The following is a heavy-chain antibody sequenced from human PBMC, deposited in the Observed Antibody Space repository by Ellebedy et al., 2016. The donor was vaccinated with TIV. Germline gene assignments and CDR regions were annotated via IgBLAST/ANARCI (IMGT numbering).Heavy chain of an antibody. D-gene: IGHD3-10*01. CDR1: GFTFSSYA. V-gene: IGHV3-23*01. CDR2: ISGSGGST. J-gene: IGHJ4*02. CDR3: AITMVRGVDWYFDY. Sequence: PGGSLRLSCAASGFTFSSYAMSWVRQAPGKGLEWVSAISGSGGSTYYADSVKGRFTISRDNSKNTLYLQMNSLRAEDTAVYYCAITMVRGVDWYFDYWGQGTLVTVSS.